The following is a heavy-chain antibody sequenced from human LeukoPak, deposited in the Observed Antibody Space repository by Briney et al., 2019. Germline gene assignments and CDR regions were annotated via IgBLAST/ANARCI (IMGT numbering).Heavy chain of an antibody. CDR1: GYTFTVYY. V-gene: IGHV1-2*02. Sequence: WASVKVSCKASGYTFTVYYMHWVRQAPGQGLEWMGWINPNSGGTNYAQKFQGRVTMTRDTSISTAYMELSRLRSDDTAVYYCARGQGYYYDSSGSKGMEGDYWGQGTLVTVSS. D-gene: IGHD3-22*01. CDR2: INPNSGGT. CDR3: ARGQGYYYDSSGSKGMEGDY. J-gene: IGHJ4*02.